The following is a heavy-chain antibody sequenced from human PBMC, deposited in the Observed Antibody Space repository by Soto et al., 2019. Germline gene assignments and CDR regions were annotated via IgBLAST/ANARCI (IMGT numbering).Heavy chain of an antibody. CDR3: ASRPRNGYNR. CDR2: IIPIFNTP. V-gene: IGHV1-69*01. CDR1: GGSFSNSA. J-gene: IGHJ4*02. D-gene: IGHD5-12*01. Sequence: QVQLVQSGAELKKPGSSVKVSCKSSGGSFSNSAVTWVRQAPGQGLEWMGGIIPIFNTPNYAQKFQGRVAFTADDSTATAYMELTSLTSEDTAVYYCASRPRNGYNRWGQRTLVTVSS.